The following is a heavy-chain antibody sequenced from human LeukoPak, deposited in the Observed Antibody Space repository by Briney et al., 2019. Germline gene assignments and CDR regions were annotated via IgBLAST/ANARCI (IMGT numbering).Heavy chain of an antibody. CDR2: INHRRST. D-gene: IGHD6-13*01. V-gene: IGHV4-34*01. Sequence: SETLSLTGAVYGGSFSGYYWSWIRQPPGKGLEWIGEINHRRSTNYNPSLKSRVTMSVDTSKNQFSLNLSSVTAADTAVYYCARGIAAADSGYFQHWGQGALVTVSS. CDR3: ARGIAAADSGYFQH. CDR1: GGSFSGYY. J-gene: IGHJ1*01.